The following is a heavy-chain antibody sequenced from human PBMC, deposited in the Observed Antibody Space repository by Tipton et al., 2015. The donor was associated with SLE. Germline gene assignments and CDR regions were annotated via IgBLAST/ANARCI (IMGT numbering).Heavy chain of an antibody. CDR1: GGSLNSYY. CDR2: ILYDGST. V-gene: IGHV4-59*01. CDR3: TRDRGGTGWPEYYFDY. D-gene: IGHD6-19*01. Sequence: LSLTCTVSGGSLNSYYWNWIRLPPGKGLEWIGYILYDGSTNYNPSLRSRVTISVDTSKNQFSLKLSSVTAADTAVYYCTRDRGGTGWPEYYFDYWGQGALVAVSS. J-gene: IGHJ4*02.